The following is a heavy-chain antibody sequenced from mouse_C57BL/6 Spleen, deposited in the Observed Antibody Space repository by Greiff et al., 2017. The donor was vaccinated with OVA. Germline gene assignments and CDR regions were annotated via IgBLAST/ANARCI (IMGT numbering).Heavy chain of an antibody. Sequence: QVQLQQSGAELVKPGASVKLSCKASGYTFTEYTIHWVKQRSGQGLEWIGWFYPGSGSIKYNEKFKDKATLTADKSSSTVYMELSRLASEDSAVYFCARHEDGADYYGSSYGYFDVWGTGTTVTVSS. CDR1: GYTFTEYT. CDR3: ARHEDGADYYGSSYGYFDV. V-gene: IGHV1-62-2*01. J-gene: IGHJ1*03. CDR2: FYPGSGSI. D-gene: IGHD1-1*01.